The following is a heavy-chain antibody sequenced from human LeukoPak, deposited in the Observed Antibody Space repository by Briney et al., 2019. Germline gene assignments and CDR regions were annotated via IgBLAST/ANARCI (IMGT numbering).Heavy chain of an antibody. D-gene: IGHD2-15*01. J-gene: IGHJ5*02. V-gene: IGHV3-7*02. CDR3: ARSRYCSGGRCYFGSWFDP. CDR2: IKQDGSEK. CDR1: GFTFSSYW. Sequence: GGSLRLSCAASGFTFSSYWMSWVRQAPGKGLEWVANIKQDGSEKYYMDSVKGRFTISRDNSKDTLYLQMNSLRTEDTAVYYCARSRYCSGGRCYFGSWFDPWGQGTLVTVSS.